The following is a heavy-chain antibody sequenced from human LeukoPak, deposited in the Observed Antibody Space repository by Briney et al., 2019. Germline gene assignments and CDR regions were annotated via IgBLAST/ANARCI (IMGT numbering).Heavy chain of an antibody. CDR1: SGSFSGDY. J-gene: IGHJ4*02. CDR3: VRQHLPEYYFVY. V-gene: IGHV4-34*01. CDR2: VNHSGST. Sequence: SETLSLTCAVYSGSFSGDYWSWIRQPPGRGLEWIGEVNHSGSTNYNPSLKSRVTISVDTSKNQFSLKLTSVTAADTAVYYCVRQHLPEYYFVYWGQGTLVTVSS. D-gene: IGHD6-13*01.